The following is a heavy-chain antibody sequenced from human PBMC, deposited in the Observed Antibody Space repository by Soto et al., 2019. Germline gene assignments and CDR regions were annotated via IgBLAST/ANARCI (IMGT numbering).Heavy chain of an antibody. CDR3: ARQMGRVAATGWFDP. V-gene: IGHV4-39*01. J-gene: IGHJ5*02. D-gene: IGHD2-15*01. Sequence: SETLSLTCTFSGFSISSSSYYWGWIRQPPGKGLEWIGSIYYSGSTYYNPSLKSRVTISVDTSKNQFSLKLSSVTAADTAVYYCARQMGRVAATGWFDPWGQGTLVTVSS. CDR2: IYYSGST. CDR1: GFSISSSSYY.